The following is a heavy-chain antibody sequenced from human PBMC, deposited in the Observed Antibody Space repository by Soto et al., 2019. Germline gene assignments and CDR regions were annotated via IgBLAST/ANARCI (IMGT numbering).Heavy chain of an antibody. Sequence: EIQLLESGGGLVQPGVSLRLSCAASGFTFDAYQMSWVRQAPGKGLEWLSYIRNDGGTTYDADSVKGRFTVSKDNAKNSMYLQMKSLRVEDTGVYYCTSRYCYNNGCLIDYWGQRTLVTVSS. CDR1: GFTFDAYQ. CDR3: TSRYCYNNGCLIDY. J-gene: IGHJ4*02. D-gene: IGHD2-15*01. V-gene: IGHV3-48*03. CDR2: IRNDGGTT.